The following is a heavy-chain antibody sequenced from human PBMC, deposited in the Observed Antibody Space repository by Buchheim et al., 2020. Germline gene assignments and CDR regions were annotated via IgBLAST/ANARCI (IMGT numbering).Heavy chain of an antibody. CDR2: ISYDGSNK. CDR1: GFTFSSYT. CDR3: ARELGADGGNDYFDY. D-gene: IGHD4-23*01. Sequence: QVQLVESGGGVVQPGRSLRLSCAASGFTFSSYTMHWVRQAPGKGLEWVAVISYDGSNKYYADSVKGRFTISRDNSKNTLYLQMNSLRAEDTAVYYCARELGADGGNDYFDYWGQGIL. J-gene: IGHJ4*02. V-gene: IGHV3-30*04.